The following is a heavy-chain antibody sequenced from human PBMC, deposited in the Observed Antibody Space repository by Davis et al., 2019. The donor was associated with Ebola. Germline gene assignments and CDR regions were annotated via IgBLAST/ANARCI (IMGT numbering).Heavy chain of an antibody. D-gene: IGHD3-22*01. CDR1: GFTFSSYS. J-gene: IGHJ3*02. CDR2: ISSSSSYI. Sequence: GESLKISCVASGFTFSSYSMNWVRQAPGKGLEWVSSISSSSSYIYYADSVKGRFTISRDNAKNSLYLQMNSLRAEDTAVYYCARDLMSITMIVVALGAFDIWGQGTMVTVSS. V-gene: IGHV3-21*01. CDR3: ARDLMSITMIVVALGAFDI.